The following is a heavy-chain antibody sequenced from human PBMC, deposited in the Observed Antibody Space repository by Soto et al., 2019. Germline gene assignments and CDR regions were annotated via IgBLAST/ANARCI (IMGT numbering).Heavy chain of an antibody. CDR3: AKDHLTTTVTTVGY. D-gene: IGHD4-17*01. J-gene: IGHJ4*02. Sequence: QVQLVESGGGVVQPGRSLRLSCAASGFTFSNYGMHWVRPATGKGLEWVAVISYHGSDKYYADSVKGRFTISRDNSQNTLYLQMDSLRAEDTAVYYCAKDHLTTTVTTVGYWGQGTLVTVSS. V-gene: IGHV3-30*18. CDR2: ISYHGSDK. CDR1: GFTFSNYG.